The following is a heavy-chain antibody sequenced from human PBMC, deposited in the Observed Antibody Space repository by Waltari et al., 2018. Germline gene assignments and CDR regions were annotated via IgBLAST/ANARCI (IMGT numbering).Heavy chain of an antibody. CDR2: ISYDGSNK. V-gene: IGHV3-30-3*01. CDR1: GFTFSSYA. J-gene: IGHJ4*02. D-gene: IGHD2-21*01. CDR3: ARDQAIVVVIATLDY. Sequence: QVQLVESGGGVVQPGRSLRLSCAASGFTFSSYAMRWVRQAPGKGLEWVAVISYDGSNKYYADSVKGRFTISRDNSKNTLYLQMNSLRAEDTAVYYCARDQAIVVVIATLDYWGQGTLVTVSS.